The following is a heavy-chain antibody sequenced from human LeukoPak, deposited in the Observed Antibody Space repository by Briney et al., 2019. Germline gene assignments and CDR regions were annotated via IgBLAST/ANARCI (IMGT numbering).Heavy chain of an antibody. CDR3: TTESPSSGWYVSFDY. CDR1: GFTFSNAW. D-gene: IGHD6-19*01. J-gene: IGHJ4*02. V-gene: IGHV3-15*01. Sequence: GGSLRLSCAASGFTFSNAWMSWVRQAPGKGLEWVGRIKSKTDGGTTDYAAPVKGRFTISRDDSKNTLYLQMNSLKTEDTAVYYCTTESPSSGWYVSFDYWGQGTLVTVSS. CDR2: IKSKTDGGTT.